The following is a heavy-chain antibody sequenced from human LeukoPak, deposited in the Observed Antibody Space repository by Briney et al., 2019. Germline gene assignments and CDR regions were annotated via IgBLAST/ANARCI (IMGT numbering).Heavy chain of an antibody. Sequence: PSETLSLTCAVYGGSFSGYYWSWIRQPPGKGLEWIGEINHSGSTNYNPSLKSRVTISVDTSKNQFSLKLSSVTAADTAVYYCARGVSALDIVVVVAAISPAEYFDYWGQGTLVTVSS. CDR2: INHSGST. J-gene: IGHJ4*02. D-gene: IGHD2-15*01. V-gene: IGHV4-34*01. CDR1: GGSFSGYY. CDR3: ARGVSALDIVVVVAAISPAEYFDY.